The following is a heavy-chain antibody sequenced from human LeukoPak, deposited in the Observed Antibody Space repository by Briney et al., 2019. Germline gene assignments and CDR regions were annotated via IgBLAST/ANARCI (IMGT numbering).Heavy chain of an antibody. D-gene: IGHD6-19*01. V-gene: IGHV3-30-3*01. J-gene: IGHJ4*02. CDR1: GFTFSSYA. Sequence: GGSLRLSCAASGFTFSSYAMHWVRQAPGKGLEWVAVISYDGSNKYYADSVKGRFTISRDNSKNTLYLQMNSLRAEDTAVYYCAKDSFRPQWLVPFDYWGQGTLVTVSS. CDR3: AKDSFRPQWLVPFDY. CDR2: ISYDGSNK.